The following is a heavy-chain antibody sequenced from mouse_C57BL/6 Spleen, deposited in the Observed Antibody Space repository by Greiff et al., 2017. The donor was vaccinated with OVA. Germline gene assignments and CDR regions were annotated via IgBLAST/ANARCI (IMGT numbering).Heavy chain of an antibody. J-gene: IGHJ1*03. Sequence: EVKLQESGPALVKPSQTVSLTCTVTGYSITNGNHWWNWIRQVSGSKLEWIGYISSSGSTDSTPSLKSRISITRDTSKNQLFLQLKAVTTEDIATYYCARDYTTVVATRYCGVWGTAATVTASS. CDR2: ISSSGST. D-gene: IGHD1-1*01. CDR3: ARDYTTVVATRYCGV. V-gene: IGHV3-4*01. CDR1: GYSITNGNHW.